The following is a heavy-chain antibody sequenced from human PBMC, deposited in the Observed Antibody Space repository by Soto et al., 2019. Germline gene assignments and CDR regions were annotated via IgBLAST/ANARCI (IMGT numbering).Heavy chain of an antibody. V-gene: IGHV3-33*01. CDR3: ARDGGGYCSGGSCYLGYYYYGMDV. Sequence: WSLRLSCAASGFTFSSYGMHWVRQAPGKXLEWVAVIWYDGSNKYYADSVKGRFTISRDNSKNTLYLQMNSLRAEDTAVYYCARDGGGYCSGGSCYLGYYYYGMDVWGQGTTVTVSS. D-gene: IGHD2-15*01. CDR1: GFTFSSYG. J-gene: IGHJ6*02. CDR2: IWYDGSNK.